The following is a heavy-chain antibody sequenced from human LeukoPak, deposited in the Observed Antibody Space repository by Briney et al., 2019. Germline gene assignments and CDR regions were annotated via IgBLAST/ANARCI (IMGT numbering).Heavy chain of an antibody. D-gene: IGHD1-26*01. V-gene: IGHV1-69*06. J-gene: IGHJ6*03. CDR1: GGTFSSYA. Sequence: SVKVSCKASGGTFSSYAISWVRQAPGQGLEWMGRIIPIFGTANYAQKFQGRVTITADTSTDTAYMELSSLRSEDTAVYYCATSPRGGYYYYYMDVWGKGTTVTVSS. CDR3: ATSPRGGYYYYYMDV. CDR2: IIPIFGTA.